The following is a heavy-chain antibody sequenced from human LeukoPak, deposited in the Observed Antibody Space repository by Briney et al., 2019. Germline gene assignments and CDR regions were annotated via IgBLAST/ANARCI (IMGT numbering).Heavy chain of an antibody. CDR2: IYYTGNT. D-gene: IGHD2-15*01. V-gene: IGHV4-59*01. CDR1: GGSISGYF. Sequence: KPSETLSLTCTVSGGSISGYFWTWIRQPPGKGLECIGYIYYTGNTNYNPSLKSRVTISIDTSKNQFSLNVNSVTAADTAVYYCVRSKSGAYGWFDPWGPGTLVTVSS. J-gene: IGHJ5*02. CDR3: VRSKSGAYGWFDP.